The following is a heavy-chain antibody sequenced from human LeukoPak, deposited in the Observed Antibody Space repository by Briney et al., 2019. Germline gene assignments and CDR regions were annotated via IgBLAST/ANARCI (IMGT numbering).Heavy chain of an antibody. Sequence: GYLRLSCAAPGFAFSSYALSWVRRAPGEGVEWVSAISGRGGSTYYADSVKGRFTISRDTSKNTLSLQLNSLSAADTAVYYCASLRITIFVVVTSAIAIDDWGQGCLVTVSA. J-gene: IGHJ4*02. D-gene: IGHD3-3*01. V-gene: IGHV3-23*01. CDR1: GFAFSSYA. CDR3: ASLRITIFVVVTSAIAIDD. CDR2: ISGRGGST.